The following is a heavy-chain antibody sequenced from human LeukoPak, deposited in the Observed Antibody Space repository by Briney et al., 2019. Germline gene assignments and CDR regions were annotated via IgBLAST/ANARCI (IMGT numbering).Heavy chain of an antibody. Sequence: GGSLRLSCAASGFTFGSFAMSWVRRLQGKGLGGVSAIIGSGGSTYYADSVKGRFTISRDNSKNTLYLQMNSLRAEDTAVYYCAKVRFLEWLATPVSAFDIWGQGTMVTVSS. CDR2: IIGSGGST. J-gene: IGHJ3*02. V-gene: IGHV3-23*01. D-gene: IGHD3-3*01. CDR1: GFTFGSFA. CDR3: AKVRFLEWLATPVSAFDI.